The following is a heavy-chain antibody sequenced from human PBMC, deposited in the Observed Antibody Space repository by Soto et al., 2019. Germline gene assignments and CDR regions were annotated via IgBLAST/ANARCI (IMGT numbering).Heavy chain of an antibody. D-gene: IGHD2-8*01. J-gene: IGHJ4*02. V-gene: IGHV3-74*01. CDR1: GFTFSSYW. Sequence: GGSLRLSCAASGFTFSSYWMHWVRQAPGKGLVWVSRINSDGRSTSYADSVKGRFTISRDNAKNTLYLQMNSLRAEDTAVYYCARDSCTNGVCYSGYDYWGQGTLVTVSS. CDR3: ARDSCTNGVCYSGYDY. CDR2: INSDGRST.